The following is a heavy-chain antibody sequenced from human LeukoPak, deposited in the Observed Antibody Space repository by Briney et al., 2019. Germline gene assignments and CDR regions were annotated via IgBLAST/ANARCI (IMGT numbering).Heavy chain of an antibody. CDR2: ISAYNGNT. CDR3: ARDSVMRDCSSTSCYYYYYVMDV. CDR1: GYTFTSYG. D-gene: IGHD2-2*01. Sequence: ASVKVSCKASGYTFTSYGISWVRQAPGQGLEWMGWISAYNGNTNYAQKLQGRVTMTTDTSTSTAYMELRSLRSDDTAVYYCARDSVMRDCSSTSCYYYYYVMDVWGQGTTVTVSS. J-gene: IGHJ6*02. V-gene: IGHV1-18*01.